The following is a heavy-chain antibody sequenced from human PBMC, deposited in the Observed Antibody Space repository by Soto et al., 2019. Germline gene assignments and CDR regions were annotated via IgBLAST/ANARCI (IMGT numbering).Heavy chain of an antibody. D-gene: IGHD3-3*01. Sequence: SECLSLTRTVSGGSISSGDYSWSWVRQSPGKGLEWIGHIYNSGITYYNPSLKSRVVISIDTSRNQFSLRLNSLTAADRAVYFCARGVTVFGLVSRFWFDPWGQGTVVTVSS. CDR2: IYNSGIT. J-gene: IGHJ5*02. V-gene: IGHV4-30-4*01. CDR3: ARGVTVFGLVSRFWFDP. CDR1: GGSISSGDYS.